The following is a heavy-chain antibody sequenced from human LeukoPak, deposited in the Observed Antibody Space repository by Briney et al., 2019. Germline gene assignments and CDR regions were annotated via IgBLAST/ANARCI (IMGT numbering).Heavy chain of an antibody. J-gene: IGHJ4*02. D-gene: IGHD2-15*01. V-gene: IGHV3-7*01. CDR2: IKPDGSEK. Sequence: GGSLRLSCAASGFTFSSYWMSWVRQAPGKGPEWVANIKPDGSEKYYVDSVKGRFTISRDNAKNSLYVQMISLRAEDTAVYYCARDRYCSSGGCPLDYWGQGTLVTVSS. CDR1: GFTFSSYW. CDR3: ARDRYCSSGGCPLDY.